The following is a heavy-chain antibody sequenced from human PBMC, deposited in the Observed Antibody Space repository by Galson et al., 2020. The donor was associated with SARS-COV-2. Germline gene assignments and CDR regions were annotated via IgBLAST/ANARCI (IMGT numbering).Heavy chain of an antibody. Sequence: ASVKDSCRASGYTFNNFGISWVRQAPGQGLEWMGWINNYNHNTKYAQKFQGRVTMTTDTSTSTAYMEVRSLRSDDTAVYYCARIHFYSNYYYGMDVWGQGTTVTVSS. V-gene: IGHV1-18*01. CDR2: INNYNHNT. CDR3: ARIHFYSNYYYGMDV. J-gene: IGHJ6*02. D-gene: IGHD4-4*01. CDR1: GYTFNNFG.